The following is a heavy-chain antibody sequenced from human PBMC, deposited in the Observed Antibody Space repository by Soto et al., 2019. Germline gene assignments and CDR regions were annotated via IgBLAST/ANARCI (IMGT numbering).Heavy chain of an antibody. CDR2: INYSGST. CDR1: GGSISSYY. J-gene: IGHJ4*02. D-gene: IGHD1-1*01. CDR3: ARGYAINWHTPHY. Sequence: SETLSLTCTFSGGSISSYYWSLIRQPPGKGLEWIGYINYSGSTYYNPSLKSRVTISVDTSKNQFSLKLNFVTAADTAVYYCARGYAINWHTPHYWGQGTLVTVSS. V-gene: IGHV4-59*12.